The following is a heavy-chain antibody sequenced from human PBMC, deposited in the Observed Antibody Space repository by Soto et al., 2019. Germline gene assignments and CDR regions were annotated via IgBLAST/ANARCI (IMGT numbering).Heavy chain of an antibody. D-gene: IGHD2-2*02. J-gene: IGHJ3*02. CDR3: ARGAIGYCISTSCYTAPLNAFDI. Sequence: PSETLSLTCTVSGGSISSGGYYWSWIRQHPGKGLEWIGYIYYSGSTYYNPSLKSRVTISVDTSKNQFSLKLSSVTAADTAVYYCARGAIGYCISTSCYTAPLNAFDIWGQGTMVTVSS. CDR2: IYYSGST. CDR1: GGSISSGGYY. V-gene: IGHV4-31*03.